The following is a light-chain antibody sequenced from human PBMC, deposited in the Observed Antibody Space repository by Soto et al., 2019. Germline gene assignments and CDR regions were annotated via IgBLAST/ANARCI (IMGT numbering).Light chain of an antibody. CDR3: SSYTSSSTYV. CDR1: SSDVGSYNR. V-gene: IGLV2-18*02. CDR2: EVS. J-gene: IGLJ1*01. Sequence: QSVLTQPPSVSGSPGQSVTISCTGASSDVGSYNRVSWYQQFPATAPKLLIYEVSNRPSGVPDRFPGSKSGNTASLTISGLQAEDEADYYCSSYTSSSTYVFVTGTNVTVL.